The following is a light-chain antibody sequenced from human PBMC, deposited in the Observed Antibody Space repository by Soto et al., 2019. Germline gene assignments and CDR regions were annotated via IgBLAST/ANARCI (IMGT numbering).Light chain of an antibody. J-gene: IGKJ5*01. V-gene: IGKV1-39*01. CDR3: QQSFSTPT. Sequence: DIQMTQSPSTLSASIGDRVTITCRASQSISDWLAWHQQKPGKAPELLIYSASNLQSGVPSRFSGSGSGTDFTLTISSLQPEDFATYYCQQSFSTPTFGQGTRLEIK. CDR2: SAS. CDR1: QSISDW.